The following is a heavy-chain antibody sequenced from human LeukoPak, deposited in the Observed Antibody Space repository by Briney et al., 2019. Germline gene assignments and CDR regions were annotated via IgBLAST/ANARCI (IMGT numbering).Heavy chain of an antibody. Sequence: GGSLRLSWAVSGFTFSSYWMSWVRQAPGKGREWVANIKQDGSEKYYVHSVKGRFTISRDNAKNSLYLQMNSLRAEDTAVYYCAREPPFGPAAISFDYWGQGTLVTVSS. CDR3: AREPPFGPAAISFDY. CDR1: GFTFSSYW. D-gene: IGHD2-2*02. J-gene: IGHJ4*02. V-gene: IGHV3-7*03. CDR2: IKQDGSEK.